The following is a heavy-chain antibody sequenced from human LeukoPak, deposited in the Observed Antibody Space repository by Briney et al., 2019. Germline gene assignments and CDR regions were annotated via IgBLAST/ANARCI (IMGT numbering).Heavy chain of an antibody. D-gene: IGHD3-22*01. Sequence: GGSLRLSCEASGFTFSTYGMHWVRQAPGKGLEWVAVIWSDGSNKYYADSVKGRFTISRDNSKNTLYLQMNSLRVEDTAVYYCAKEREITMIVVVITTSLDYWGQGTLVTVSS. CDR1: GFTFSTYG. J-gene: IGHJ4*02. CDR2: IWSDGSNK. V-gene: IGHV3-33*06. CDR3: AKEREITMIVVVITTSLDY.